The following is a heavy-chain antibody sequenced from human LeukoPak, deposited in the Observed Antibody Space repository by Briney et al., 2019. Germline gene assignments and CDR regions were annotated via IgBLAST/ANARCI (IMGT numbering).Heavy chain of an antibody. CDR1: GFTFKNYG. J-gene: IGHJ6*03. D-gene: IGHD3-16*01. CDR3: AKDRKPSFYYYYMDV. Sequence: PGGSLRLSCAASGFTFKNYGMRWVRQAPGKGLEWVAFIRYDGSNKYYADSVKGRFTISRDNSKNTLYLQMNSLRAEDTAVYYCAKDRKPSFYYYYMDVWGKGTTVTVSS. V-gene: IGHV3-30*02. CDR2: IRYDGSNK.